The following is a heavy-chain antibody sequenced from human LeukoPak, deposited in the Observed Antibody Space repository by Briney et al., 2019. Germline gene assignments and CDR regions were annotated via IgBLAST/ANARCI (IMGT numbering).Heavy chain of an antibody. V-gene: IGHV3-23*01. CDR2: ISAGGGST. J-gene: IGHJ4*02. Sequence: GGSLRLSCAASGFTFSSFAMTWVRQAPGKGLEWVSAISAGGGSTYYADSVKGRFTISRENSKDTLYLQMNSLRAEETAVYYCAKVGAGVRGVMDSWGQGTLVTVSS. D-gene: IGHD3-10*01. CDR1: GFTFSSFA. CDR3: AKVGAGVRGVMDS.